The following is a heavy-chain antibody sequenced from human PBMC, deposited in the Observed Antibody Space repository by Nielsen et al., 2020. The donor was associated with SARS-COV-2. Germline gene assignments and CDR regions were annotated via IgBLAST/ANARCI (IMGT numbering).Heavy chain of an antibody. CDR2: MSPNSGNT. V-gene: IGHV1-8*01. CDR3: ARGGFAVVFPTYDY. Sequence: ASVKVSCKASGYTFINHDINWVRQAAGQGLEWMGWMSPNSGNTGYAQKFQGRVTMTRDTSTNTVYMELSSLRSEDTAVYYCARGGFAVVFPTYDYWGQGTLVTVSS. J-gene: IGHJ4*02. CDR1: GYTFINHD. D-gene: IGHD3-3*01.